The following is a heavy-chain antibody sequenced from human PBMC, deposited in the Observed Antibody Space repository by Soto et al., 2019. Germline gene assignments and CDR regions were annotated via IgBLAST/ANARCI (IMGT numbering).Heavy chain of an antibody. D-gene: IGHD6-13*01. CDR1: GVSISTSSYH. J-gene: IGHJ4*02. V-gene: IGHV4-39*02. Sequence: PSETLSFTCTVSGVSISTSSYHWAWIRQPPGKGLEWIASIYYSGSTYYNPSLKSRATISVDTSKNQFSLKLTSVTAADTAVYYCAREYESSPTDWGPGTLVTVSS. CDR2: IYYSGST. CDR3: AREYESSPTD.